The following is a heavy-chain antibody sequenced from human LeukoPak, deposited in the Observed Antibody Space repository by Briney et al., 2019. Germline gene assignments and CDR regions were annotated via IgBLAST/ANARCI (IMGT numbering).Heavy chain of an antibody. V-gene: IGHV3-30-3*01. D-gene: IGHD1-14*01. CDR2: ISYDGSNK. J-gene: IGHJ6*02. CDR3: ASPEGRIYYYYGMDV. CDR1: GFTFSSYA. Sequence: PGGSLRLSCAASGFTFSSYAMHWVRQAPGKGLEWVAVISYDGSNKYYADSVKGRFTISRDNSKNTLYLQMNGLRAEDTAVYYCASPEGRIYYYYGMDVWGQGTTVTVSS.